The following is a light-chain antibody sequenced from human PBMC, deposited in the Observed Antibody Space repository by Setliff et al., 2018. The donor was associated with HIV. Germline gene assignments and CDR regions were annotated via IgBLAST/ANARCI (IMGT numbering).Light chain of an antibody. CDR3: SSYTSSSTRV. CDR2: DVN. J-gene: IGLJ1*01. V-gene: IGLV2-14*03. Sequence: LTQPASVSGSPGQSITISCTGTSSDVGGYNYVSWYQQHPGKAPKLMIYDVNNRPSGVSYRFFGSKSGNTASLTISGLQAEDEADYYCSSYTSSSTRVFGTGTKVTVL. CDR1: SSDVGGYNY.